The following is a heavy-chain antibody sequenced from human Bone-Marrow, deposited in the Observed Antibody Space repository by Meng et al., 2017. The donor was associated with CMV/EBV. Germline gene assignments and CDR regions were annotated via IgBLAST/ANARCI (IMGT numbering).Heavy chain of an antibody. CDR1: GFSPSTSGVG. Sequence: SGPTLVKPTQTLTLTCTFSGFSPSTSGVGVGWIRQPPGKALEWLALIYWNDDKRYSPSLKSRLTITKDTSKNQVVLTMTNMDPVDTATYFCARAAGRGESFDSWGQGTLVTVSS. CDR2: IYWNDDK. D-gene: IGHD3-10*01. CDR3: ARAAGRGESFDS. V-gene: IGHV2-5*01. J-gene: IGHJ4*02.